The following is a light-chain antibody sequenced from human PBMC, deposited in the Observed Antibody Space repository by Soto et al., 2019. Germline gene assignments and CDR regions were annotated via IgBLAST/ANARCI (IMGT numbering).Light chain of an antibody. CDR1: SSDVGSSNL. Sequence: LTQPASVSGSPGQSISISCSGTSSDVGSSNLVSWYQQHPGKAPKLIIFEGDRRPSGVSGRFSGSKSGNTASLTISGLQAEDEADYYCCSFARSTTFYVFGTGTRSPS. J-gene: IGLJ1*01. CDR3: CSFARSTTFYV. V-gene: IGLV2-23*01. CDR2: EGD.